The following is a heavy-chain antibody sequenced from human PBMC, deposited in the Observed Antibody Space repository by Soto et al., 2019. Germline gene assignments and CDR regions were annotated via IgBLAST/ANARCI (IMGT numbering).Heavy chain of an antibody. CDR3: ARNVKGLVWRYYCGMDV. CDR1: GDSVSYGNYY. D-gene: IGHD3-16*01. Sequence: PSETLSLTCPVSGDSVSYGNYYWSWLRQPPGKGLEWIGYLYDSGSTDYNPSLKSRVTISVDTSKNQFSLKLASVTAADTAVYYCARNVKGLVWRYYCGMDVWGQGTTVTVSS. CDR2: LYDSGST. J-gene: IGHJ6*02. V-gene: IGHV4-61*01.